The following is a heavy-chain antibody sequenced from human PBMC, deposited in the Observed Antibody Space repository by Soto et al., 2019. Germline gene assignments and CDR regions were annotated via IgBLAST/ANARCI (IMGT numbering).Heavy chain of an antibody. CDR3: ARDRRSFYDSSGSDAFDI. CDR1: GGSISSYY. CDR2: IYYSGST. Sequence: QVQLQESGPGLVKPSETLSLTCTVSGGSISSYYWSWIRQPPGKGLEWSGYIYYSGSTNYNPSLTSRVTISVDTSKNQFSLKLSSVTAADTAVYYCARDRRSFYDSSGSDAFDIWGQGTMVTVSS. V-gene: IGHV4-59*01. D-gene: IGHD3-22*01. J-gene: IGHJ3*02.